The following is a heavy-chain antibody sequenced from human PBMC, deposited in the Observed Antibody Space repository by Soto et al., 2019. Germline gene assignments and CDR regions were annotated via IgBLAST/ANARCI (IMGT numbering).Heavy chain of an antibody. D-gene: IGHD4-4*01. CDR2: IYPGDSDT. CDR1: GYSFTSYW. V-gene: IGHV5-51*01. Sequence: GESLKISCKGSGYSFTSYWIGWVRQMPGKGLEWMGIIYPGDSDTRYNPSFQGQVTISTDKSISTAYLQWNSLKASDTAMYYCSRCDPTDSYYGMVVWAQGTTVTVSS. CDR3: SRCDPTDSYYGMVV. J-gene: IGHJ6*02.